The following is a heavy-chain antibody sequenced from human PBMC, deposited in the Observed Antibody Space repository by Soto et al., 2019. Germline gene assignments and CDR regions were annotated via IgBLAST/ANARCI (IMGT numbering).Heavy chain of an antibody. D-gene: IGHD2-2*01. Sequence: QVQLVESGGGVVQPGRSLRLSCAASGFTFSSYGMHWVRQAPGKGLEWVAVIWYDGSNKYYADSVKGRFTISRDNSKNTLYLQMNSLRAEDTAVSHCARAGDIVVVPAPDILPYCYYMDVWGKGTTVTVSS. V-gene: IGHV3-33*01. J-gene: IGHJ6*03. CDR2: IWYDGSNK. CDR3: ARAGDIVVVPAPDILPYCYYMDV. CDR1: GFTFSSYG.